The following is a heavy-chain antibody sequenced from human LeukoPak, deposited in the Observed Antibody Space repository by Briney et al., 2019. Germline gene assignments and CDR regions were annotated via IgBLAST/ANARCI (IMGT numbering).Heavy chain of an antibody. CDR1: GGSISSGGYY. Sequence: SETLSLTCTVSGGSISSGGYYWSWIRQHPGKGLEWIGFIYYSGTTYYNPSLQSRVTMSVDTSKNQFSLSLSSVTAADTAVYYCARDLTGLNWFDPWGQGTLVTVSS. CDR3: ARDLTGLNWFDP. CDR2: IYYSGTT. J-gene: IGHJ5*02. V-gene: IGHV4-31*03. D-gene: IGHD3-9*01.